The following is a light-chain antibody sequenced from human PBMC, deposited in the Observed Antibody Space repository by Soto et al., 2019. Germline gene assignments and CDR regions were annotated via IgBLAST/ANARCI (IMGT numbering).Light chain of an antibody. CDR1: SSDVGGYNY. CDR3: AAWDDSLRAVV. CDR2: EVS. Sequence: QSVLTQPASVSGSPGQSITISCTGTSSDVGGYNYVSWYQQHPGKAPKLMIYEVSNRPSGVSNRFSGSKSGTSGSLAISGVRSEDEADYYCAAWDDSLRAVVFGGGTKLTVL. V-gene: IGLV2-14*01. J-gene: IGLJ2*01.